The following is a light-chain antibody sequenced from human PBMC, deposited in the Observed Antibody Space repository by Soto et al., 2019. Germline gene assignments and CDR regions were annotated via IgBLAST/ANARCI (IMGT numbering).Light chain of an antibody. Sequence: EIVLTQSPDTLSLSPGERVTLSCRATQSVPKSYLAWFQQKPGQAPRLLIHGASYRATGTPDRFSGSGSGTDFTLTISRPEPEDFAVYYCQQYGATPGTFGQGTKLDIK. J-gene: IGKJ1*01. V-gene: IGKV3-20*01. CDR2: GAS. CDR1: QSVPKSY. CDR3: QQYGATPGT.